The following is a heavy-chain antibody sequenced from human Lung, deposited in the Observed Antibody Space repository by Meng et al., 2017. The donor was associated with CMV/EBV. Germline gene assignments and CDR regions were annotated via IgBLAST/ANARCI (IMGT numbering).Heavy chain of an antibody. D-gene: IGHD2-21*02. CDR3: ARVVTALWGYYFDY. V-gene: IGHV4-4*03. Sequence: VAPPAQGPGMCLHRWTHALTRAVCVCAIRRSTWWSLVRQTPGKGLEVIWEIHQCGSTNHNPSLKSRVPISIDKSKNQFSLKLSSGAAADTAVYYCARVVTALWGYYFDYWGQGTLVTVSS. J-gene: IGHJ4*02. CDR1: VCAIRRSTW. CDR2: IHQCGST.